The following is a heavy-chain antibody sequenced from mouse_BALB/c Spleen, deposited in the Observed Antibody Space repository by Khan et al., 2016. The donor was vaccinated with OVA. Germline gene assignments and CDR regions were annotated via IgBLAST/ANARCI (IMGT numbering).Heavy chain of an antibody. V-gene: IGHV5-17*02. CDR3: ARTGYYYFDY. CDR2: ISSDSNTI. Sequence: EVELVESGGGLVQTGGSRKLSCAASGFTFSGFGMHWVRQAPEKGLEWVAYISSDSNTIYYADTVKGRFTISRDNPKNTLFLQMTSLMSEDTAMYYCARTGYYYFDYWGQGTTLTVSS. CDR1: GFTFSGFG. D-gene: IGHD2-3*01. J-gene: IGHJ2*01.